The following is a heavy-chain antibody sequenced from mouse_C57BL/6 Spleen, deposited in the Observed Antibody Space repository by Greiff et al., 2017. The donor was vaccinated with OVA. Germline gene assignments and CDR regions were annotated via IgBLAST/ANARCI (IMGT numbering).Heavy chain of an antibody. CDR1: GYSITSGYY. Sequence: EVKLEESGPGLVKPSQSLSLTCSVTGYSITSGYYWNWIRQFPGNKLEWMGYISYDGSNNYNPSLKNRISITRDTSKNQFFLKLNSVTTEDTATYYCAREDYDYDWYFDGWGTGTTVTVSS. D-gene: IGHD2-4*01. J-gene: IGHJ1*03. CDR2: ISYDGSN. CDR3: AREDYDYDWYFDG. V-gene: IGHV3-6*01.